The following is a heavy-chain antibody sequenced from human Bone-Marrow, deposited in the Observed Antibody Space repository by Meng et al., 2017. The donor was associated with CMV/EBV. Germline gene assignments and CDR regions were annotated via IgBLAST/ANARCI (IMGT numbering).Heavy chain of an antibody. CDR3: ARDSPVGQLPPHGFDP. V-gene: IGHV4-39*07. CDR1: GGSISSSSYY. D-gene: IGHD2-2*01. CDR2: IYYSGST. Sequence: SETLSLTCTVSGGSISSSSYYWGWIRQPPGKGLEWIGSIYYSGSTYYNPSLKSRVTISVDTSKNQFSLKLSSVTAADTAVYYCARDSPVGQLPPHGFDPWGQGTLVTVS. J-gene: IGHJ5*02.